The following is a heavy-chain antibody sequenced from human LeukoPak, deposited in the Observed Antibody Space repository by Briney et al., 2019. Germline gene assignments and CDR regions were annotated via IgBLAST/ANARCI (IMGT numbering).Heavy chain of an antibody. J-gene: IGHJ4*02. CDR3: ARGRGYYQDY. CDR1: SGSFSSYY. Sequence: PSETLSLTCTVSSGSFSSYYWNWIRQPAGNGLEWIGRIYITGSTNYNPSLKSRVTMSVDTSKNQFSLKLSSMTAADTAVYYCARGRGYYQDYWGQGTLVTVSS. D-gene: IGHD3-22*01. V-gene: IGHV4-4*07. CDR2: IYITGST.